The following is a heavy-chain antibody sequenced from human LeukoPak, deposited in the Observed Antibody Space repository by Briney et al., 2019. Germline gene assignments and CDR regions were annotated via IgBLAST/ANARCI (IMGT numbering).Heavy chain of an antibody. D-gene: IGHD6-13*01. CDR1: GGSISSGGYY. CDR3: ARDQGSSSWYSLYYYYGMDV. CDR2: IYHSGST. J-gene: IGHJ6*02. Sequence: SETLSLTCTVSGGSISSGGYYWSWIRQPPGKGLEWIGYIYHSGSTYYNPSLKSRVTISVDRSKNQFSLKLSSVTAADTAVYYCARDQGSSSWYSLYYYYGMDVWGQGTTVTVSS. V-gene: IGHV4-30-2*01.